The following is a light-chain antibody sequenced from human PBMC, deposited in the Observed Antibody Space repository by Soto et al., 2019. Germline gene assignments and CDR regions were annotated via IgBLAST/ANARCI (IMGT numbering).Light chain of an antibody. CDR3: QQSHSTPLT. V-gene: IGKV1-39*01. Sequence: DIRMAQSPSSVCGSXGDRVTICGPARLSTSSSLHWYQQKPGTAPKLXXYAASSLQRAVPSRFSGSGSATDFTPPITTLQPDDYATYYCQQSHSTPLTFGQGTRLEIK. CDR1: LSTSSS. J-gene: IGKJ5*01. CDR2: AAS.